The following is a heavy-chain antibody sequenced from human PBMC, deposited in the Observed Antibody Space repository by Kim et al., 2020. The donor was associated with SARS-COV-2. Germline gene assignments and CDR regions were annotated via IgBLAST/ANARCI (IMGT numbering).Heavy chain of an antibody. CDR2: ILHSGTS. CDR1: DSSMTYYY. Sequence: SETLSLTCTVSDSSMTYYYWSWIRQPPGKGLEWIGQILHSGTSSSNASLRSRVTLSIDTSKNHFSLKLSSVTAADTAVYHCARVQRATLYFDYWGQGTLVSVSS. CDR3: ARVQRATLYFDY. J-gene: IGHJ4*02. V-gene: IGHV4-59*13.